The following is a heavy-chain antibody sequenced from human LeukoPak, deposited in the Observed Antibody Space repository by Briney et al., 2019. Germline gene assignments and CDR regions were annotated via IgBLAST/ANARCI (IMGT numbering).Heavy chain of an antibody. D-gene: IGHD6-6*01. CDR2: IYYSGTT. Sequence: SETLSLACTVSGGSISGSNYYWGWIRQPPGKGLEWIGSIYYSGTTYYNPSLKSRVTISVDTSKNQFSLEVTSMTAADTAVYYCARHSSAARPNFDYWGQGTLVTVSS. J-gene: IGHJ4*02. CDR3: ARHSSAARPNFDY. V-gene: IGHV4-39*01. CDR1: GGSISGSNYY.